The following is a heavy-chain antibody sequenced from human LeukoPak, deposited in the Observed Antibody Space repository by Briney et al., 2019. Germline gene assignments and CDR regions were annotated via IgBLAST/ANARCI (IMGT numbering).Heavy chain of an antibody. CDR2: IYYSGST. J-gene: IGHJ4*02. D-gene: IGHD5-18*01. V-gene: IGHV4-4*02. CDR3: AREQGYSYGYGPTPFNY. CDR1: GGSISSSNW. Sequence: SGTLSLTCAVSGGSISSSNWWSWVRQPPGKGLEWIGSIYYSGSTHYSPSLKSRVTISVDMSKNQFSLKLSSVTAADTAVYYCAREQGYSYGYGPTPFNYWGQGTLVTVSS.